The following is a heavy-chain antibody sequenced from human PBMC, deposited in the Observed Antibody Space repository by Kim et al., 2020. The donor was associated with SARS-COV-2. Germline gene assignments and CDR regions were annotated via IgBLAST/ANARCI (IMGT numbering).Heavy chain of an antibody. CDR1: GGSVSSGSYY. V-gene: IGHV4-61*01. Sequence: SETLSLTCTVSGGSVSSGSYYWSWIRQPPGKGLEWIGYIYYSGSTNYNPSLKSRVTISVDTSKNQFSLKLSSVTAADTAVYYCARGYYDSSGYYGEFDY. CDR2: IYYSGST. CDR3: ARGYYDSSGYYGEFDY. J-gene: IGHJ4*01. D-gene: IGHD3-22*01.